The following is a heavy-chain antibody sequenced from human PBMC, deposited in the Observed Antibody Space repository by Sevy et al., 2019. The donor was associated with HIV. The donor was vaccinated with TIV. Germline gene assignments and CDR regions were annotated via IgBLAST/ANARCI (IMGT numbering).Heavy chain of an antibody. CDR1: GFTFSGYW. J-gene: IGHJ5*02. V-gene: IGHV3-7*01. CDR3: MRDITFGELGNWFDP. D-gene: IGHD3-10*01. Sequence: GGSLRLSCAASGFTFSGYWMSWVRQAPGKGLEWVANINQDGGDKYYVDSVKGRFTISRDNAKNSLYLQMNSLRAEDTALYYCMRDITFGELGNWFDPWGQGTLVTVSS. CDR2: INQDGGDK.